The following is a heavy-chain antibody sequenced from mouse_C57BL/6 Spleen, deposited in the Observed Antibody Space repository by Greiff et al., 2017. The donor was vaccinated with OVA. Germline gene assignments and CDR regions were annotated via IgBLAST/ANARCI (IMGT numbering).Heavy chain of an antibody. Sequence: QVQLQQSGAELARPGASVKLSCKASGYTFTSYGISWVKQRTGQGLEWIGEFFPRSGNTYYNEKFKGKATLTADKSSSTAYMELRSLTSEDSAVYFCARSTTVVATDYAMDDWGQGTSVTVSS. CDR3: ARSTTVVATDYAMDD. CDR1: GYTFTSYG. V-gene: IGHV1-81*01. CDR2: FFPRSGNT. J-gene: IGHJ4*01. D-gene: IGHD1-1*01.